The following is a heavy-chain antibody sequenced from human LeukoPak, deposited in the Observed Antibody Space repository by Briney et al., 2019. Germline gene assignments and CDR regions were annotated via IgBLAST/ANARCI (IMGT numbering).Heavy chain of an antibody. CDR3: ATYSSGWGPFDY. D-gene: IGHD6-19*01. CDR2: IYYSGST. V-gene: IGHV4-39*07. Sequence: SETLSLTCTVSGGSISSSSYYWGWIRQPPGKGLEWIGSIYYSGSTYYNPSLKSRVTISVDTSKNQFSLKLSSVTAADTAVYYCATYSSGWGPFDYWGQGTLVTVSS. J-gene: IGHJ4*02. CDR1: GGSISSSSYY.